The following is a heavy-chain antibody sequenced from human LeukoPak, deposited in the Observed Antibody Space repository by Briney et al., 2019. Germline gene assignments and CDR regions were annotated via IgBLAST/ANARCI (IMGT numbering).Heavy chain of an antibody. D-gene: IGHD4-23*01. J-gene: IGHJ4*02. CDR1: GFTFSSYA. V-gene: IGHV3-23*01. Sequence: GGSLRLSCAASGFTFSSYAMSWVRQAPGKGLEWVSAISGSGGSTYYADSLKGRFTISRDNSKNTLYLQMNSLRAEDTAVYYCATPSFHLRWRFNYWGQGTLVTVSS. CDR2: ISGSGGST. CDR3: ATPSFHLRWRFNY.